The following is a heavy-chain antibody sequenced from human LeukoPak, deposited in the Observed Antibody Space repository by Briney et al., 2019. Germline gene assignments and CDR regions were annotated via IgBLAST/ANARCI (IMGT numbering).Heavy chain of an antibody. CDR2: INPSGGST. CDR1: GFTFTGYY. V-gene: IGHV1-46*01. CDR3: ARGYSSRVDY. Sequence: GASVKVSCKASGFTFTGYYMHWVRQAPGQGLEWMGIINPSGGSTSYAQKFQGRVTMTRDTSTSTVYMELSSLRPEDTAVYYCARGYSSRVDYWGQGTLVTVSS. D-gene: IGHD6-13*01. J-gene: IGHJ4*02.